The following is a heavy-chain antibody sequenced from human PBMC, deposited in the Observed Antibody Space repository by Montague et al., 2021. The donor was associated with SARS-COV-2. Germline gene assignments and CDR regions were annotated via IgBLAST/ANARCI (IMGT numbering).Heavy chain of an antibody. V-gene: IGHV4-39*01. CDR1: GGPIISTPSN. J-gene: IGHJ5*02. CDR2: IYYAANT. Sequence: SETLSLTCTVSGGPIISTPSNWGRIPQPPGKGLEWIGSIYYAANTYYTPSPKTRVTIYVDTSKNQFSLRLRTVTAADTAVYYCARVRLRYGCFDPWGQGTLVTVSS. CDR3: ARVRLRYGCFDP. D-gene: IGHD5-12*01.